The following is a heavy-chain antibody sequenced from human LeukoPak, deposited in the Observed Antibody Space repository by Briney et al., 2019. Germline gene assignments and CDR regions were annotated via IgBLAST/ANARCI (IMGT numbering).Heavy chain of an antibody. Sequence: ASVKVSCKASGYTFTGYYMHWVRQAPGQGLEWMGWINPNSGGTNYAQKFQGRVTMTRDTSISTAYMELSRLRSDDTAVYYCALDSSGSDAFDIWGQGTMVTVSS. V-gene: IGHV1-2*02. CDR2: INPNSGGT. D-gene: IGHD3-22*01. CDR1: GYTFTGYY. J-gene: IGHJ3*02. CDR3: ALDSSGSDAFDI.